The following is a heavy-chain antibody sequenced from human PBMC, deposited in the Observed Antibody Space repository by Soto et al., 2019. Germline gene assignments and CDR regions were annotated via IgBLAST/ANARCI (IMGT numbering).Heavy chain of an antibody. D-gene: IGHD3-22*01. J-gene: IGHJ4*02. CDR1: GITISHYP. Sequence: EVQLLESGGGLVQPGGSLRLSCAASGITISHYPMSWVRPAPGKGLDWVSGISGSGDRTYYADSAKGRFTISKDISRNSLSLQLDSLGVEDTAVYFCVKDDGGYPSTAPHWGQGTLVTVSS. CDR3: VKDDGGYPSTAPH. V-gene: IGHV3-23*01. CDR2: ISGSGDRT.